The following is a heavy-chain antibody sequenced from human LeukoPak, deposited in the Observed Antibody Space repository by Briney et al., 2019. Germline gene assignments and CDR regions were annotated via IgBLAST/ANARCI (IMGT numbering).Heavy chain of an antibody. V-gene: IGHV3-11*06. Sequence: KAGGSLRLSCAASGFTFSDYYMSWIRQAPGKGLEWVSYISSSSSYTNYADSVKGRFTISRDNAKNSLYLQMNSLRAEDTAVYYCARDGGYSYGYSFDYWGQGTLVTVSS. D-gene: IGHD5-18*01. CDR2: ISSSSSYT. J-gene: IGHJ4*02. CDR3: ARDGGYSYGYSFDY. CDR1: GFTFSDYY.